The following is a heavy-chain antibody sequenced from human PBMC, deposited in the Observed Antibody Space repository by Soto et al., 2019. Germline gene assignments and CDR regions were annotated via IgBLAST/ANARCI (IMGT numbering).Heavy chain of an antibody. J-gene: IGHJ4*02. V-gene: IGHV1-2*02. CDR2: INPKSGGT. Sequence: ASVKVSCKASGYTFTVYYMHWVRQAPGQGLEWMGWINPKSGGTMYPQKFQGRVTMTWDTSISTAYMALTRLRSDDTAVYYCARDLAKGGGSAGFDYWGQGTLVTV. D-gene: IGHD1-26*01. CDR1: GYTFTVYY. CDR3: ARDLAKGGGSAGFDY.